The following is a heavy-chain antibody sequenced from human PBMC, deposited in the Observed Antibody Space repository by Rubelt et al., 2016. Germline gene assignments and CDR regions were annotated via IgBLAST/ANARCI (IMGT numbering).Heavy chain of an antibody. CDR1: GYTFTSYY. Sequence: QVQLVQSGAEVKKPGASVKVSCKASGYTFTSYYMHWVRQAPGQGLEWMGIINPSGGSTSYAQKFQGVVTMPRDTSTSTVYMELSSLRSEDTAVYYCAREQETTVTIEGVLGYWGQGTLVTVSS. D-gene: IGHD4-17*01. CDR2: INPSGGST. CDR3: AREQETTVTIEGVLGY. V-gene: IGHV1-46*01. J-gene: IGHJ4*02.